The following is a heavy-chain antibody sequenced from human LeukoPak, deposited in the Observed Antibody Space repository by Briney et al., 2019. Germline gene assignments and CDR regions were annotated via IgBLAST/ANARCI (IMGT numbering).Heavy chain of an antibody. D-gene: IGHD6-19*01. J-gene: IGHJ4*02. CDR1: GFTFSDYY. Sequence: GGSLRLSCAASGFTFSDYYMIWIRQAPGKGLEWVSYISSSGSTIYYADSVKGRFTISRDNAKNSLYLQMNSLRAEDTAVYYCARIMRGYSSGWYGIDYWGQGTLVTVSS. CDR3: ARIMRGYSSGWYGIDY. CDR2: ISSSGSTI. V-gene: IGHV3-11*04.